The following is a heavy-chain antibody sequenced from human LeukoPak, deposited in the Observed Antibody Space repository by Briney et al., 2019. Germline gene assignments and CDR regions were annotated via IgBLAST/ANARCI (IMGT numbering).Heavy chain of an antibody. V-gene: IGHV4-31*03. D-gene: IGHD6-13*01. CDR1: GGSISNGDHY. CDR2: IYYSGST. CDR3: ARVKTQSLGTALGYFDY. Sequence: SETLSLTCTVSGGSISNGDHYWSWIRQHPGKGLEWIGHIYYSGSTYYNPSLKSRGIISVETSKNQFSLKLSSVTAADTAVYYCARVKTQSLGTALGYFDYWGQGTLVTVSS. J-gene: IGHJ4*02.